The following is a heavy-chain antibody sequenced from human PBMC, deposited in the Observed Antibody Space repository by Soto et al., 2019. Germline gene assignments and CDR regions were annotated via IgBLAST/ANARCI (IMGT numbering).Heavy chain of an antibody. CDR3: VRDGTKTLRDWFDP. CDR1: GASISGFY. V-gene: IGHV4-4*07. J-gene: IGHJ5*02. CDR2: IYATGTT. D-gene: IGHD1-1*01. Sequence: LSLTCTVSGASISGFYFSWIRNSAVKVLEGIGRIYATGTTDYNPSLKSRVMMSVDTSKKQFSLKLRSVTAADTAVYYCVRDGTKTLRDWFDPWGQGISVTVSS.